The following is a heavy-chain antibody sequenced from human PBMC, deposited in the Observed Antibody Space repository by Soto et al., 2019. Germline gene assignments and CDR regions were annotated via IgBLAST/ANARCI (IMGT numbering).Heavy chain of an antibody. CDR2: IYYSDST. V-gene: IGHV4-39*01. CDR3: ARTNSSSSSCYYYYMDV. D-gene: IGHD6-6*01. J-gene: IGHJ6*03. Sequence: SETLSLTCTVSGGSISSSSYYWGWIRQPPGKGLEWIGSIYYSDSTYYNPSLKNPVTIAVDTSKNQFSLKPSAVTAADTAVDYCARTNSSSSSCYYYYMDVWGKGTTVTVSS. CDR1: GGSISSSSYY.